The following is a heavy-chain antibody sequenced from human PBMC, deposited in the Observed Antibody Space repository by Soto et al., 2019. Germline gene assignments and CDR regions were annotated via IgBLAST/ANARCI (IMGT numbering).Heavy chain of an antibody. V-gene: IGHV1-3*01. CDR2: NNAATGAT. CDR1: YTFSNYS. D-gene: IGHD3-16*01. J-gene: IGHJ4*02. CDR3: SKGHHVGSWTHDH. Sequence: AAVKVSCKYTFSNYSLHWVRQAPGQRLEWMGCNNAATGATEYSQKFRDRVTIYRDTSANTFFMEMKSLRFEDTAVYFCSKGHHVGSWTHDHWGQRTLVPVSS.